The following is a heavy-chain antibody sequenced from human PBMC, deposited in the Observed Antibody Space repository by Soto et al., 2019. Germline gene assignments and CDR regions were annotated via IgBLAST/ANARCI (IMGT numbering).Heavy chain of an antibody. D-gene: IGHD3-22*01. CDR2: IYWDDDK. Sequence: QITLKESGPTLVKPTQTLTLTCSFSGFSLSTSGTNVGWIRQPPGKALEWLALIYWDDDKRYSASLQTRLTINKDTSKNQVVLTMTNTDPGDTATYYCTHGPYYYDSSGDRAGYAFDLWGQGTMVTVPS. CDR3: THGPYYYDSSGDRAGYAFDL. CDR1: GFSLSTSGTN. J-gene: IGHJ3*01. V-gene: IGHV2-5*02.